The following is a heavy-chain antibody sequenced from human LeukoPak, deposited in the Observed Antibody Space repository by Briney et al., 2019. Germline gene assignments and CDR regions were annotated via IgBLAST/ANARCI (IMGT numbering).Heavy chain of an antibody. CDR3: ARDRARGSLDGYNSLYDY. V-gene: IGHV4-38-2*02. J-gene: IGHJ4*02. D-gene: IGHD5-24*01. CDR1: GYSISSSYY. CDR2: IYYSGST. Sequence: SETLSLTCTVSGYSISSSYYWGWIRQPPGKGLEWIGSIYYSGSTYYNPSLKSRVTISVDTSKNQFSLKLSSVTAADTAVYYCARDRARGSLDGYNSLYDYWGQGTLVTVSS.